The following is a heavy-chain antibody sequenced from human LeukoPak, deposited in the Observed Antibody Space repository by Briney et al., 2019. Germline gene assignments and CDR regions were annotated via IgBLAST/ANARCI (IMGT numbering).Heavy chain of an antibody. V-gene: IGHV3-15*01. CDR1: GFTFSNAW. CDR3: TTARSYYGMDV. Sequence: GGSLRLSCAASGFTFSNAWMSWVRQAPGKGLEWVGRIKSKTDGGTTDYAAPVKGRFTISRDDSKNTLYLEMNNLKTDDSAVYYCTTARSYYGMDVWGQGTTVTVSS. CDR2: IKSKTDGGTT. J-gene: IGHJ6*02.